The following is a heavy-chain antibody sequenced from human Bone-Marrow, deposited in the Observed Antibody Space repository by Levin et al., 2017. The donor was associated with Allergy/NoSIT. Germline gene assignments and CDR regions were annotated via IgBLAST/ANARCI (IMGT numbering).Heavy chain of an antibody. Sequence: GGSLRLSCAASGFTFSGYVIHWVRQAPGKGLEWLALSWFDGSTTYYADSVKGRFTISRDNSKNTLHLQMNSLRVEDTAVYYCVRDAGDDTAGYYFDSWGQGTLVTVSS. V-gene: IGHV3-33*01. CDR2: SWFDGSTT. D-gene: IGHD3-22*01. J-gene: IGHJ4*02. CDR3: VRDAGDDTAGYYFDS. CDR1: GFTFSGYV.